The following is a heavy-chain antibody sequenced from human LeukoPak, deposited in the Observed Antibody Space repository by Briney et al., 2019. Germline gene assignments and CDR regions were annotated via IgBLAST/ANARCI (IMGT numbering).Heavy chain of an antibody. V-gene: IGHV4-39*07. CDR2: IYYSGST. Sequence: PSETLSLTCNVSGGSISSSSYYWGWIRQPPGKGLEWIGSIYYSGSTYYNPSLKSRVTISVDTSKNQFSLKLSSVTAADTAVYYCARGPSRGVVTAIYFDYWGQGTLVTVSS. J-gene: IGHJ4*02. D-gene: IGHD2-21*02. CDR3: ARGPSRGVVTAIYFDY. CDR1: GGSISSSSYY.